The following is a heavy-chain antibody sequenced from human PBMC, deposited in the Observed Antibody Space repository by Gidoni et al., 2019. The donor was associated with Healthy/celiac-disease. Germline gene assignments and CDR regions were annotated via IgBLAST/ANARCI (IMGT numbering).Heavy chain of an antibody. CDR1: GFTFRSYG. J-gene: IGHJ6*02. Sequence: QVQLVESGGGVVQPGRSLRLSCAASGFTFRSYGMHWVRQAPGKGLEWVAVISYDGSNKYYADSVKGRFTISRDNSKNTLYLQMNSLRAEDTAVYYCAKDDYGGNAPPGYYYYYYGMDVWGQGTTVTVSS. CDR2: ISYDGSNK. V-gene: IGHV3-30*18. CDR3: AKDDYGGNAPPGYYYYYYGMDV. D-gene: IGHD4-17*01.